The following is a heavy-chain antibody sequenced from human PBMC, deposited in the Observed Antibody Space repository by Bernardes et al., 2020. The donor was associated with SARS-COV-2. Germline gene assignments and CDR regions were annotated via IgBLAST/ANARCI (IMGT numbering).Heavy chain of an antibody. J-gene: IGHJ5*02. CDR3: ARHGQQLVPQRIGFDP. Sequence: GESLKISCKGSGYSFTSYWIGWVRQMPGKGLEWMGIIYPGDSDTRYSPSFQGQVTISADKSISTAYLQWSSLKASDTAMYYCARHGQQLVPQRIGFDPWGQGTLVTVSS. CDR1: GYSFTSYW. D-gene: IGHD6-6*01. V-gene: IGHV5-51*01. CDR2: IYPGDSDT.